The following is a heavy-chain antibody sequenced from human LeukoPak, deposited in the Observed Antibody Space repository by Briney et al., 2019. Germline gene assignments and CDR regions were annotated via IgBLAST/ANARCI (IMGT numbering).Heavy chain of an antibody. D-gene: IGHD5-18*01. Sequence: GGSLRLSCAASGFSFKDTGMHWVRQAPGKGLEWVAVISYDGSNKYYADSVKGRFTISRDNSKNTLYLQMNSLRAEDTAVYYCARPIYSYFDYWGQGTLVTVSS. CDR3: ARPIYSYFDY. J-gene: IGHJ4*02. CDR1: GFSFKDTG. CDR2: ISYDGSNK. V-gene: IGHV3-30*19.